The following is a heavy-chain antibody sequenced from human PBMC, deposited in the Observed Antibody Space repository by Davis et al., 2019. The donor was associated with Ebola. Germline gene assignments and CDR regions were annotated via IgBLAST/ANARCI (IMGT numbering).Heavy chain of an antibody. V-gene: IGHV3-30*18. J-gene: IGHJ4*02. CDR2: ISYDGSNK. Sequence: PGGSLRLSCAASGFTFSSYGMHWVRQAPGKGLEWVAVISYDGSNKYYADSVKGRFTISRDNSKNTLYLQMNSLRAEDTAIYYCAKNAAFFDHWGQGALVTVSS. CDR3: AKNAAFFDH. CDR1: GFTFSSYG. D-gene: IGHD6-25*01.